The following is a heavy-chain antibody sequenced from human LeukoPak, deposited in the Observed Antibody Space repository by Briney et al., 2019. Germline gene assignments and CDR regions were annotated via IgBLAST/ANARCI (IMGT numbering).Heavy chain of an antibody. D-gene: IGHD6-13*01. J-gene: IGHJ4*02. V-gene: IGHV3-7*01. CDR2: IKQDGREI. CDR1: EFTFSSYW. CDR3: ARSYSRFDY. Sequence: GGSLRLSCVASEFTFSSYWMSWVRQAPGRGLEWVANIKQDGREIYYVDSVKGRFTISRDNAKKSLYLQMNSLRVEDTAVYYCARSYSRFDYWGQGTLVTVSS.